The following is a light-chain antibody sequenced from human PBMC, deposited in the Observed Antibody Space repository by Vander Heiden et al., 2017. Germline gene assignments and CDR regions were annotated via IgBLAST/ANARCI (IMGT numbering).Light chain of an antibody. V-gene: IGLV2-23*02. CDR2: EVS. CDR3: CSYAGGITFYV. CDR1: SSDVGTYNF. Sequence: HSALPQPASASGSPGQSSPIPFPGTSSDVGTYNFVSWYQQHPGKAPKLMIFEVSVRPSGVSNRFSGSKSGNTASLTISGLQAEDEADYYCCSYAGGITFYVFGTGTKVTVL. J-gene: IGLJ1*01.